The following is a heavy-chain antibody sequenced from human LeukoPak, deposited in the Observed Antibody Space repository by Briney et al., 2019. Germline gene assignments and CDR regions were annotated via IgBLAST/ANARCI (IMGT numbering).Heavy chain of an antibody. J-gene: IGHJ4*02. CDR3: AKLIVGATPLGSYFDY. Sequence: GGSLRLSCAASGFTFSSYAMSWVRQAPGKGLERVSAISGSGGSTYYADPVKGRFTISRDNSKNTLYLQMNSLRAEDTAVYYCAKLIVGATPLGSYFDYWGQGTLVTVSS. CDR2: ISGSGGST. V-gene: IGHV3-23*01. D-gene: IGHD1-26*01. CDR1: GFTFSSYA.